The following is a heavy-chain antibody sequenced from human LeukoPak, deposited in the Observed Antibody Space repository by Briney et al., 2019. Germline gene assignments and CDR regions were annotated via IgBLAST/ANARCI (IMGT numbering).Heavy chain of an antibody. CDR3: ARDNWYYYYMDV. Sequence: SVKDSCKASGGTFSSYAISWVRQAPGQGLEWMGGIIPIFGTANYAQKFQGRVTITADKSTSTAYMELSSLRSEDTAVYYCARDNWYYYYMDVWGKGTTVTVSS. D-gene: IGHD5-24*01. J-gene: IGHJ6*03. V-gene: IGHV1-69*06. CDR1: GGTFSSYA. CDR2: IIPIFGTA.